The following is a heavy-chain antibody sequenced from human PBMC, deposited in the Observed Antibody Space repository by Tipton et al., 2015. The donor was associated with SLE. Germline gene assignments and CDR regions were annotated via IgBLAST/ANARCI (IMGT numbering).Heavy chain of an antibody. V-gene: IGHV1-18*01. CDR3: ARGPEGGSGSYYRKFDY. CDR2: ISPYNGNT. CDR1: GYTFSNYG. D-gene: IGHD3-10*01. J-gene: IGHJ4*02. Sequence: QSGAEVKKPGASVKVSCKASGYKPSGYTFSNYGLSWVRQAPGQGLEWMGWISPYNGNTHYAQKFQGRVTMTTDTSTSTAYMELRSLRSDDTAVYYCARGPEGGSGSYYRKFDYWGQGTLVTVSS.